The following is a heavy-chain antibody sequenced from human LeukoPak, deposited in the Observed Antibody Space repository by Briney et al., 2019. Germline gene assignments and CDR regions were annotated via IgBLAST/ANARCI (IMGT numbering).Heavy chain of an antibody. V-gene: IGHV4-39*01. CDR2: ISHTGIT. Sequence: SETLSLTCTVSGGSISSSSYFWDWIRQPPGKGLEWIGSISHTGITYYNPSLRSRVTMSLDTSKNQFSLKLSSVTAADTAVYYCARQMADKITMIVVVITYYFDYWGQGTLVTVSS. CDR3: ARQMADKITMIVVVITYYFDY. D-gene: IGHD3-22*01. CDR1: GGSISSSSYF. J-gene: IGHJ4*02.